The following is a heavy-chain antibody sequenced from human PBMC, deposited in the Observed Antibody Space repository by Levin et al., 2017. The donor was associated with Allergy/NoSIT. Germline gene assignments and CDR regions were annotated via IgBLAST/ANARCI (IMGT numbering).Heavy chain of an antibody. D-gene: IGHD5-12*01. V-gene: IGHV1-18*01. Sequence: GGSLRLSCKASGYTFNMYGINWVRQAPGQGLEWMGWISTDNGHRDYAQKVQGRVTMTTDRSTTTAYMELTSLTSDDTAMYFCARGQGGYESFDHWGQGTLVTVSS. CDR1: GYTFNMYG. CDR2: ISTDNGHR. J-gene: IGHJ4*02. CDR3: ARGQGGYESFDH.